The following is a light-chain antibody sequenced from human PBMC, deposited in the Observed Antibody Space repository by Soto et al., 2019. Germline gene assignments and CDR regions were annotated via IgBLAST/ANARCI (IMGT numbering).Light chain of an antibody. J-gene: IGKJ2*01. V-gene: IGKV1-6*01. CDR1: QGIRND. CDR2: SAS. Sequence: AIEMTQSPSSLSASVGDRVTITCRASQGIRNDLGWYQQKPGKAPELLIYSASTLQSGVPSRFSGSGSGTDFTLPISSLQPEDFATYYCLQDYHYPYTFGQGTKLEI. CDR3: LQDYHYPYT.